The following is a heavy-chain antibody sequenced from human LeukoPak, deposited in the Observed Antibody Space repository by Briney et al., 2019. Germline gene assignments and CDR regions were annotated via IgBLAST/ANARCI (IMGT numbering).Heavy chain of an antibody. CDR1: GYTFTSYG. J-gene: IGHJ4*02. D-gene: IGHD3-16*02. V-gene: IGHV1-18*01. Sequence: ASVKVSCKASGYTFTSYGISWVRQAPGQGLEWMGWISAYNGNTNYAQKLQGRVTMTTDTSTSTAYMEVRSLRSDDTAVYYCGGARLVSPLSEYVWGSFRYHPLDYWGQGTLVTVSS. CDR2: ISAYNGNT. CDR3: GGARLVSPLSEYVWGSFRYHPLDY.